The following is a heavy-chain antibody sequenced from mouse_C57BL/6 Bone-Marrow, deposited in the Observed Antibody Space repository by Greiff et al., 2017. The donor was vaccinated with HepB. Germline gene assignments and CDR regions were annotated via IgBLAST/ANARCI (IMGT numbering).Heavy chain of an antibody. CDR3: SRVWPSFAY. V-gene: IGHV14-2*01. Sequence: EVQLVESGAELVKPGASVKLSCTASGFNIKDYYMHWVKQRTEQGLEWIGRIDPEDGETKYAQKFQGKATITADTSSNTAYLQLSSLTSEDTAFYYGSRVWPSFAYWGQGTLVTVSA. CDR2: IDPEDGET. CDR1: GFNIKDYY. J-gene: IGHJ3*01.